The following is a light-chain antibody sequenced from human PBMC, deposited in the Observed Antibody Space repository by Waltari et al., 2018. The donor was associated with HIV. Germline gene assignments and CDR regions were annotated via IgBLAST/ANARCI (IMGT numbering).Light chain of an antibody. CDR1: TSNIGITY. J-gene: IGLJ3*02. Sequence: QSVLTHPPSASGTPGPRVTIHCSGSTSNIGITYLYWYQQLPGTAPKPLIYWDNQRPSGVPGRFSGSKSGTSASLAISGLRSEDEADYYCAAWDDSLSGRVFGGGTNLTVL. V-gene: IGLV1-47*01. CDR3: AAWDDSLSGRV. CDR2: WDN.